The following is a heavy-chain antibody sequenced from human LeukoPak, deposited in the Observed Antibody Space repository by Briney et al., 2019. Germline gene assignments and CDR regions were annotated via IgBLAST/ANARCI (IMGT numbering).Heavy chain of an antibody. CDR1: GGSISSYY. Sequence: PSETLSLTCTVSGGSISSYYWSWIRQPPGKGLEWIGYIYYSGSTNYNPSLKSRVTISVDTSNSQFSLKLRSVTAADTAVFYCARHGPPKMVVVVTPPDYWGQGTLVTVSS. CDR3: ARHGPPKMVVVVTPPDY. J-gene: IGHJ4*02. V-gene: IGHV4-59*08. D-gene: IGHD3-22*01. CDR2: IYYSGST.